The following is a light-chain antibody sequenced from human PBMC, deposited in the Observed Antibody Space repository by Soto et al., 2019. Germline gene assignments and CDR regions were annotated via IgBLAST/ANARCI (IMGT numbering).Light chain of an antibody. V-gene: IGKV3-11*01. Sequence: IVLTQSPATLSLSPGKRATLSCRASQNISNYLIWYQQKPGQAPRLLIYDVSNRATGIPARFSGSGSGTKFTLTIASLQPDDFATYYCQQYETFSGTFGPGTKVDIK. J-gene: IGKJ1*01. CDR1: QNISNY. CDR3: QQYETFSGT. CDR2: DVS.